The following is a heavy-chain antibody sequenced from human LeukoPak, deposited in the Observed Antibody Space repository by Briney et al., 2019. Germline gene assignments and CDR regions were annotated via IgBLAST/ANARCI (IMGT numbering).Heavy chain of an antibody. CDR1: GFTFSGYA. CDR2: ISYDGSNE. CDR3: ARVGYYASGPFSYFDY. Sequence: GGSLRLSCAASGFTFSGYAMHWVRQAPGKRLEWVAVISYDGSNEYYADSVKGRFTISRDNSKNTLYLQMNSLSVEDTAVYYCARVGYYASGPFSYFDYWGQGTLVTVSS. V-gene: IGHV3-30-3*01. J-gene: IGHJ4*02. D-gene: IGHD3-10*01.